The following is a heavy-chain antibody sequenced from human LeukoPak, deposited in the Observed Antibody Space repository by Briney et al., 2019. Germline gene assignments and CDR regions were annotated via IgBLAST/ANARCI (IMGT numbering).Heavy chain of an antibody. CDR3: ARDQKVGATPYFGMDV. CDR1: GGTFSSYA. D-gene: IGHD1-26*01. Sequence: ASVKVSCKASGGTFSSYAISWVRQAPGQGLEWMGGIIPIFGTANYAQKFQGRVTITTDESTSTAYMELSSLRFEDTAMYYCARDQKVGATPYFGMDVWGQGTTVTVSS. V-gene: IGHV1-69*05. J-gene: IGHJ6*02. CDR2: IIPIFGTA.